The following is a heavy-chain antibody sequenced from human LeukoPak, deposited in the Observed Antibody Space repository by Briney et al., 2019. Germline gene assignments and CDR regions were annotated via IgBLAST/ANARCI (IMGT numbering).Heavy chain of an antibody. CDR1: GYTFTSYD. V-gene: IGHV1-8*03. D-gene: IGHD2-2*01. CDR2: MNPNSSNT. Sequence: GASVKVSCKASGYTFTSYDINWVRQATGQGLEWMGWMNPNSSNTGYAQRFQGRATITRNTSISTAYMELSSLRSEDTAVYYCARTFRGYCSSTSCYENWFDPWGQGTLVTVSS. J-gene: IGHJ5*02. CDR3: ARTFRGYCSSTSCYENWFDP.